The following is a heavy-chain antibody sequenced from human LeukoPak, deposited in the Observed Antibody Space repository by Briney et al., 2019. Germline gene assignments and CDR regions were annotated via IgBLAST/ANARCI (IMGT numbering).Heavy chain of an antibody. CDR3: TRSGYRHPYHFDS. CDR2: LYTGGGT. D-gene: IGHD3-22*01. J-gene: IGHJ4*02. Sequence: GGSLRLSCAASGFIFSSYGMHWVRQAPGKGLEWVSVLYTGGGTDHADSVKGRFTISRDNSKNTLSLQMNSLRVEDTAIYYCTRSGYRHPYHFDSWGQGTLVIVSS. V-gene: IGHV3-53*01. CDR1: GFIFSSYG.